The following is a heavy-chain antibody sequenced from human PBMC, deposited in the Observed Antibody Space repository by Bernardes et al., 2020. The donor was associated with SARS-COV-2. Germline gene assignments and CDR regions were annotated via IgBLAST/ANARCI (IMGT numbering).Heavy chain of an antibody. Sequence: GGSLRLSCAASGFTFSSYWMSWVRQAPGKGLEWVANIKQDGSEKYYVDSVKGRFTISRDNAKNSLYLQMNSLRAEDTAVYYCAREAHYYDSSGYAYYYYGMDVWGQGTTVTVSS. D-gene: IGHD3-22*01. CDR1: GFTFSSYW. CDR2: IKQDGSEK. V-gene: IGHV3-7*01. J-gene: IGHJ6*02. CDR3: AREAHYYDSSGYAYYYYGMDV.